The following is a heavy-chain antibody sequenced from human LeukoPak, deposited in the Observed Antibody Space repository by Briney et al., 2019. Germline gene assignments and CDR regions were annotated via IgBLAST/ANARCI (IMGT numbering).Heavy chain of an antibody. CDR1: GGSISSYY. D-gene: IGHD3-22*01. V-gene: IGHV4-59*04. J-gene: IGHJ4*02. CDR2: IYYSGST. Sequence: SETLSLTCTVSGGSISSYYWSWIRQPPGKGLEWIGYIYYSGSTYYNPSLKSRVTISVDTSKNQFSLKLSSVTAADTAVYYCARHKDSSGYYTFDYWGQGTLVTVSS. CDR3: ARHKDSSGYYTFDY.